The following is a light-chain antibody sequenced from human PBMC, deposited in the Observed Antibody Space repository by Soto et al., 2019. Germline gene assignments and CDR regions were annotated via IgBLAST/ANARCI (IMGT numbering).Light chain of an antibody. Sequence: EIVLTQSPATLSLSPGDRATLFCSASQSVSSNLAWYQQKPGQAPRLLIYGASTRATGIPARFSGSGSGTEFTLTISSLQSEDFAVYYCQQYNNWPLTFGGGTKVDIK. CDR1: QSVSSN. CDR2: GAS. V-gene: IGKV3-15*01. J-gene: IGKJ4*01. CDR3: QQYNNWPLT.